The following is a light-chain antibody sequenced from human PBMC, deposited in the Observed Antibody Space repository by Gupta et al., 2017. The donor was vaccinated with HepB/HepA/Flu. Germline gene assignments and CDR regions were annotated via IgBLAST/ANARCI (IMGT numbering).Light chain of an antibody. V-gene: IGLV3-19*01. CDR3: NSRDSSGNHWV. CDR1: SLRSYY. Sequence: SSELTHDPAVSVALGQTVRTTCQGDSLRSYYASWYQQKPGQAPVLVIYGKNNRPSGIPDRFSGSSSGNTASLTITGAQAEDEADYYCNSRDSSGNHWVFGGGTKLTVL. J-gene: IGLJ3*02. CDR2: GKN.